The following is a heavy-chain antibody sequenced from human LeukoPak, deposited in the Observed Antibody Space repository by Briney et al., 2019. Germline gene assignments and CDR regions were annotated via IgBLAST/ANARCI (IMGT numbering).Heavy chain of an antibody. Sequence: PGGSLRLSCAASGFTFSDYYMSWIRQAPGKGLEWVSYISSSGSTIYYADSVKGRFTISRDNAKNSLYLQTNSLSAEDTAVYYCARYAPNYYGSGSYYKSLDYWGQGTLVTVSS. V-gene: IGHV3-11*01. CDR3: ARYAPNYYGSGSYYKSLDY. CDR2: ISSSGSTI. J-gene: IGHJ4*02. D-gene: IGHD3-10*01. CDR1: GFTFSDYY.